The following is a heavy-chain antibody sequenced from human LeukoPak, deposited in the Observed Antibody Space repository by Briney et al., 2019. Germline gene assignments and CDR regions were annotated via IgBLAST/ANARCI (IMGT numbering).Heavy chain of an antibody. Sequence: ASVKVSCKASGYIFTDYYMHWVRQAPGQELGWMGRINPNSGGTNYAQKFQGRVTMTRDTSISTAYMELSRLRSDDTAVYYCARLVVVAATRDYWGQGTLVTVSS. CDR2: INPNSGGT. CDR1: GYIFTDYY. CDR3: ARLVVVAATRDY. V-gene: IGHV1-2*06. D-gene: IGHD2-15*01. J-gene: IGHJ4*02.